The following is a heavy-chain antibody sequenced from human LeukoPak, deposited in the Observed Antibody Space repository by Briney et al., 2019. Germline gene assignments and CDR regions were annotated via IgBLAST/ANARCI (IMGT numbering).Heavy chain of an antibody. J-gene: IGHJ6*03. CDR2: ISAYNGNT. D-gene: IGHD2-2*02. CDR3: ARGRPFYCSSTSCYTPHRYYYYYMDV. V-gene: IGHV1-18*01. Sequence: ASVKVSCKASGYTLTSYGISWVRPAAGQGLEWMGWISAYNGNTNYAQKLQGRVTMTTDTSTSTAYMELRSLRSDDTAVYYCARGRPFYCSSTSCYTPHRYYYYYMDVWGKGTTVTVSS. CDR1: GYTLTSYG.